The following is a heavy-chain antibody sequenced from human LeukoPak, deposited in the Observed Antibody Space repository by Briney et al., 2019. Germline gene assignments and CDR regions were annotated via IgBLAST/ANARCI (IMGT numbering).Heavy chain of an antibody. CDR3: AREPHYYGSGSRP. J-gene: IGHJ5*02. CDR2: IYSGGST. Sequence: GGSLRLSCAASGLTVSSNYMSWVRQAPGKGLEWVSVIYSGGSTYYADSVKGRFTISRDNSKNTLYLQMNSLRAEDTAVYYCAREPHYYGSGSRPWGQGTLVTVSS. CDR1: GLTVSSNY. D-gene: IGHD3-10*01. V-gene: IGHV3-66*01.